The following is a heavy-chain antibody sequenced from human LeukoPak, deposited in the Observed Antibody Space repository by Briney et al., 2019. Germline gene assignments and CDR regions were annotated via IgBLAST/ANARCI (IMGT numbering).Heavy chain of an antibody. CDR3: AKDGKCGGDCYARYYYGMDV. V-gene: IGHV3-23*01. CDR2: ISGSGGST. J-gene: IGHJ6*02. CDR1: GFTFSSYA. Sequence: TGGSLGLSCAASGFTFSSYAMNWVRQAPGKGLEWVSTISGSGGSTYYADSVKGRFTISRDNSKNTLYLQMNSLRAEDTAVYYCAKDGKCGGDCYARYYYGMDVWGQGTTVTVSS. D-gene: IGHD2-21*02.